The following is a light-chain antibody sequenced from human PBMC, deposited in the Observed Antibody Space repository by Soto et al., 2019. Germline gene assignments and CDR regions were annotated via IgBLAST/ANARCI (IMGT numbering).Light chain of an antibody. CDR3: QHRINWPLS. V-gene: IGKV3-11*01. CDR1: QSVSTY. CDR2: DAS. J-gene: IGKJ4*01. Sequence: EIVLTQSPATLSLCPGERATLSCRASQSVSTYLAWYQQKPGQAPRLLIYDASNRAPGIPARFSGSGSGTDFTLTISSLEPEDFAVYYCQHRINWPLSFGGGTKVEIK.